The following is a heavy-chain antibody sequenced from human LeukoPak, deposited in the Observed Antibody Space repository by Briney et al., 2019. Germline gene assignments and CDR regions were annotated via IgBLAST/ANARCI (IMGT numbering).Heavy chain of an antibody. CDR2: IWYDGSNK. CDR3: AKDQARNYYDSSGFDY. CDR1: GFTFSSYG. J-gene: IGHJ4*02. Sequence: GRSLRLSCAASGFTFSSYGMHWVRQAPGKGLEWVAVIWYDGSNKYYADSVKGRFTISRDNSKNTLHLQMNSLRAEDTAVYYCAKDQARNYYDSSGFDYWGQGTLVTVSS. D-gene: IGHD3-22*01. V-gene: IGHV3-33*06.